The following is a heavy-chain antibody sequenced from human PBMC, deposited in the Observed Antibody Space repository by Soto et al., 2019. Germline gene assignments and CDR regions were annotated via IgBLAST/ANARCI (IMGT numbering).Heavy chain of an antibody. J-gene: IGHJ6*02. V-gene: IGHV5-51*01. D-gene: IGHD2-8*01. Sequence: RGESLKISCKGSGYSFTSYWIGWVRQMPGKGLEWMGIIYPGDSDTRYSPSFQGQVTISADKSISTAYLQWSSLKASDTAMYYCARRGYCTNGVCYRYGMDVWGQGTTVTVSS. CDR2: IYPGDSDT. CDR3: ARRGYCTNGVCYRYGMDV. CDR1: GYSFTSYW.